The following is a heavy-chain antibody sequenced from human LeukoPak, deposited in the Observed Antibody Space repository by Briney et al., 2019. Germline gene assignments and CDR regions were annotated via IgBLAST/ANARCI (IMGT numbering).Heavy chain of an antibody. J-gene: IGHJ6*03. Sequence: GGPLSLLCAACGFTLSSYGMQWVRQAPGKGVEGVVIMWNHESKNSYAVSVNARFTISTDKSNNTLYLQMDSLRADDTDVYYCAKKSQPVYYYYMDFWGKGTTVTVSS. CDR3: AKKSQPVYYYYMDF. V-gene: IGHV3-33*03. D-gene: IGHD5-18*01. CDR2: MWNHESKN. CDR1: GFTLSSYG.